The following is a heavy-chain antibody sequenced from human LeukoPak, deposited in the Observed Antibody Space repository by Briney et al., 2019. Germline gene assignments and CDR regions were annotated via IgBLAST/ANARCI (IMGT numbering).Heavy chain of an antibody. CDR3: ATDRSDKITMVRGVPTPLFDP. Sequence: ASVKVSCKVSGYTXTELSMHGVRQAPGKGLEWMGGFDAEDGETIYAQKLQGRVTMTEDTSTDTAYMELSSLRSEDTAVYYCATDRSDKITMVRGVPTPLFDPWGQGTLVTVSS. D-gene: IGHD3-10*01. CDR1: GYTXTELS. CDR2: FDAEDGET. V-gene: IGHV1-24*01. J-gene: IGHJ5*02.